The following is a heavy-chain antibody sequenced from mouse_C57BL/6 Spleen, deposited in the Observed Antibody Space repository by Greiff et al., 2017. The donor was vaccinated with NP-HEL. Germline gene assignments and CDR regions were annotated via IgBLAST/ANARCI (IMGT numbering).Heavy chain of an antibody. V-gene: IGHV2-5*01. Sequence: VQVVESGPGLVQPSQSLSITCTVSGFSLTSYGVHWVRQSPGKGLEWLGVIWRGGSTDYNAAFMSRLSITKDNSKSQVFFKMNSLQADDTAIYYCAKKYGSSYGDYYAMDYWGQGTSVTVSS. J-gene: IGHJ4*01. D-gene: IGHD1-1*01. CDR1: GFSLTSYG. CDR2: IWRGGST. CDR3: AKKYGSSYGDYYAMDY.